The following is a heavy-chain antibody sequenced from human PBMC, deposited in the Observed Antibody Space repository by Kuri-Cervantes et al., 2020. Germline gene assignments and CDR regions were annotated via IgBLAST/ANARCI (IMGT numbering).Heavy chain of an antibody. CDR2: INHSGST. CDR1: GGSFSSYY. D-gene: IGHD3-10*01. Sequence: GSLSLSCAVYGGSFSSYYWSWIRQPPGKGLEWIGEINHSGSTNYNPSLKSRVTISVDTSKNHFSLKLSSVTAADTAVYYCAIHMLRWGLSYSTLGGGFDYWGQGTLVTVSS. CDR3: AIHMLRWGLSYSTLGGGFDY. V-gene: IGHV4-34*01. J-gene: IGHJ4*02.